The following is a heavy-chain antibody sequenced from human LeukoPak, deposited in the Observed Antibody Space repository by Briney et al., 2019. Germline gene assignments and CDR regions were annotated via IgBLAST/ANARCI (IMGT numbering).Heavy chain of an antibody. CDR3: ARVHDYGGNSGVDY. V-gene: IGHV1-2*02. D-gene: IGHD4-23*01. J-gene: IGHJ4*02. CDR2: INPNSGGT. CDR1: GYTFTGYY. Sequence: ASVKVPCKASGYTFTGYYMHWVRQAPGQGLEWMGWINPNSGGTNYAQKFQGRVTMTRDTSISTAYMELSRLRSDDTAVYYRARVHDYGGNSGVDYWGQGTLVTVSS.